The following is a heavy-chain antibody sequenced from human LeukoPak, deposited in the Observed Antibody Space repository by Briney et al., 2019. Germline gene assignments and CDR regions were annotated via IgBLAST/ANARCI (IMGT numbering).Heavy chain of an antibody. CDR3: ARDDWQLGDVYFDY. CDR2: INAGNGNT. D-gene: IGHD6-13*01. CDR1: GYTFTSYA. J-gene: IGHJ4*02. Sequence: GESLKISCKASGYTFTSYAMHWVRQAPGQRLEWMGWINAGNGNTKYSQKFQGRVTITRDTSASTAYMELSSLRSEDTAVYYCARDDWQLGDVYFDYWGQGTLVTVSS. V-gene: IGHV1-3*01.